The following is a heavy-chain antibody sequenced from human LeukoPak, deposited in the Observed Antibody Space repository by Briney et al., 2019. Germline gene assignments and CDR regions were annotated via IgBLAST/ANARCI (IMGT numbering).Heavy chain of an antibody. CDR1: GFTVSSNY. CDR2: IYSGGST. Sequence: GGSLRLSCAASGFTVSSNYMSWVRQAPGKGLEWVSVIYSGGSTYYADSVKGRFTISRDNSKNTLYLQMNSLRAEDTAVYYCAKAIFGVVIPAFDIWGQGTMVTVSS. D-gene: IGHD3-3*01. V-gene: IGHV3-53*01. CDR3: AKAIFGVVIPAFDI. J-gene: IGHJ3*02.